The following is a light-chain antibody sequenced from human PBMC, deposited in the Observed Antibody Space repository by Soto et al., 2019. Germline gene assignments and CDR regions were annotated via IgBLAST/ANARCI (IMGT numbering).Light chain of an antibody. CDR2: AAS. CDR1: QSISSY. CDR3: QQYSSYFWT. V-gene: IGKV1-39*01. Sequence: DIQMTQSPSSLSASVGDRVTITCRASQSISSYLNWYQQKPGKAPKLLIYAASSLQSGVPSRFSGSGSGTEFTLTIGSLQPEDVATYYCQQYSSYFWTFGQGTKVDIK. J-gene: IGKJ1*01.